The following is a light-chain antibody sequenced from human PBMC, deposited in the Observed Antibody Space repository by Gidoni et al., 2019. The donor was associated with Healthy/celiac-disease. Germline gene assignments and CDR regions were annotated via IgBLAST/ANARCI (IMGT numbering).Light chain of an antibody. CDR3: QAWDSSTRWV. V-gene: IGLV3-1*01. CDR2: QAS. J-gene: IGLJ3*02. Sequence: SYELTQPPSVSVSPGQTASITCSGDKLGDKYACWYQQKPGQSPVLVIYQASKRPSWNPERFSGSNSGNTATLTISWTQAMDEADYYCQAWDSSTRWVFGGGTKLPVL. CDR1: KLGDKY.